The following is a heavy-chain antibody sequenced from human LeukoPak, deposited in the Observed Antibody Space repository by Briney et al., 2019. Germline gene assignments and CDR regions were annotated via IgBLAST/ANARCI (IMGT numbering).Heavy chain of an antibody. V-gene: IGHV3-66*01. CDR1: GFTVSSNY. D-gene: IGHD4-17*01. CDR3: ARDHRDDYGDYVDGRGFDY. Sequence: GGSLRLSCAASGFTVSSNYMSWVRQAPGKGLEWVSVIYSGGSTYYADSVKGRFTISRDNSKNTLYLQMNSLRAEDTAVYYCARDHRDDYGDYVDGRGFDYWGQGTPVTVSS. J-gene: IGHJ4*02. CDR2: IYSGGST.